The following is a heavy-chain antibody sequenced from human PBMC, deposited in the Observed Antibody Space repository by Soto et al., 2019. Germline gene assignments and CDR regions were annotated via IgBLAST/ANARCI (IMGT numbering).Heavy chain of an antibody. D-gene: IGHD5-12*01. Sequence: GGSLRLSCAASGFTFSSYGMHWVRQAPGKGLEWVAVISYDGSNKYYADSVKGRFTISRDNSKNTLYLQMNSLRAEDTAVYYCAKVLGGYDKGYFDYWGQGTLVTVSS. CDR2: ISYDGSNK. CDR1: GFTFSSYG. CDR3: AKVLGGYDKGYFDY. V-gene: IGHV3-30*18. J-gene: IGHJ4*02.